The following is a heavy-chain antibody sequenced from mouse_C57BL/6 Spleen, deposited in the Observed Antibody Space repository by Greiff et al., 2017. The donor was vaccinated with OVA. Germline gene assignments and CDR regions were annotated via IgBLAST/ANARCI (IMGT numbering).Heavy chain of an antibody. Sequence: EVQRVESGGGLVKPGGSLKLSCAASGFTFSDYGMHWVRQAPEKGLEWVAYISSGSSTIYYADTVKGRFTISRDNAKNTLFLQMTSLRSEDTAMYYCARTYYSNYLAWFAYWGQGTLVTVSA. J-gene: IGHJ3*01. CDR3: ARTYYSNYLAWFAY. CDR2: ISSGSSTI. CDR1: GFTFSDYG. V-gene: IGHV5-17*01. D-gene: IGHD2-5*01.